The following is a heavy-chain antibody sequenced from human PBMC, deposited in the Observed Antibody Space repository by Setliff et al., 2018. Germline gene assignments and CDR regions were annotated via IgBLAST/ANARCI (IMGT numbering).Heavy chain of an antibody. CDR3: ARGYYNGRGYYYLPCSFDS. CDR1: DGSLYSGNYY. D-gene: IGHD3-10*01. CDR2: IHGTEGT. Sequence: SETLSLTCTVSDGSLYSGNYYWTWIRQPAGKALEWIGHIHGTEGTHYNPSLESRVTISRDKSPNQFSLMSRSVTAADTALYYCARGYYNGRGYYYLPCSFDSWGRGIVVTVSS. V-gene: IGHV4-61*09. J-gene: IGHJ4*02.